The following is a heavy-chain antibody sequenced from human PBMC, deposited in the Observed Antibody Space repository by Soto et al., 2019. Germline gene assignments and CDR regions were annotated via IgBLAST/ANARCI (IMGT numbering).Heavy chain of an antibody. V-gene: IGHV3-23*01. CDR1: GFIFSNYA. CDR2: CGGGGST. Sequence: EVQLLESGGTLVQPGGSLRLSCAASGFIFSNYAMTWVRQAPGKGLEWVSYCGGGGSTYYADPVKGRSTCSRNNSKNTRLLQMNSLTAQGTAVYMWPNIRGQSKHTDYMDAWCKGTGATVSS. J-gene: IGHJ6*03. CDR3: PNIRGQSKHTDYMDA. D-gene: IGHD2-21*01.